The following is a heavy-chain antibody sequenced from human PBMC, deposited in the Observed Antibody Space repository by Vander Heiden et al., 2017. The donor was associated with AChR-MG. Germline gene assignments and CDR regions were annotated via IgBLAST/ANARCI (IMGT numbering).Heavy chain of an antibody. CDR2: ISYDGSNK. D-gene: IGHD3-10*01. CDR3: AKDAGVWFGDYYFDY. V-gene: IGHV3-30*18. Sequence: QVQPVESGGGVVQPGRYLRLSCAASGFTFSSYGMHWVRQAPGKGLEWVAVISYDGSNKYYADSVKGRFTISRDNSKNTLYLQMNSLRAEDTAVYYCAKDAGVWFGDYYFDYWGQGTLVTVSS. J-gene: IGHJ4*02. CDR1: GFTFSSYG.